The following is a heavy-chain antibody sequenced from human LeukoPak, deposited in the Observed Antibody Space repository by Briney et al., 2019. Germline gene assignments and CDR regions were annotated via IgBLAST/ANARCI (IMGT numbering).Heavy chain of an antibody. Sequence: GGSLRLSCAASGFTFSSYARSWVRQAPGKGREWVSAISGSGGSTYYADSVKGRFTISRDNSKNTVYLQMNSLRAEDTAVYYCAKDQVIAAAGTRWFDPWGQGTLVTVSS. CDR1: GFTFSSYA. V-gene: IGHV3-23*01. D-gene: IGHD6-13*01. CDR3: AKDQVIAAAGTRWFDP. J-gene: IGHJ5*02. CDR2: ISGSGGST.